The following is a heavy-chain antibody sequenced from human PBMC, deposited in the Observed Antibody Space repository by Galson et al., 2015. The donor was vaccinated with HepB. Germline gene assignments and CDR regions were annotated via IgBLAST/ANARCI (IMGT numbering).Heavy chain of an antibody. CDR2: IGPAGNG. V-gene: IGHV3-13*01. CDR1: GFTFSDYD. D-gene: IGHD5-24*01. CDR3: ARGSAGNTYNYFDY. J-gene: IGHJ4*02. Sequence: SLRLSCAASGFTFSDYDMHWVRQATGKGLEWVSSIGPAGNGYYPASVKGRFTISRENAENSLYLQINNLGAGDTAVYYCARGSAGNTYNYFDYWGQGTLVTVSS.